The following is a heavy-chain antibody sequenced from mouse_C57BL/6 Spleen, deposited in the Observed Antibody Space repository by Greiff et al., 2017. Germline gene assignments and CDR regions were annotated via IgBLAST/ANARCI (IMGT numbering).Heavy chain of an antibody. CDR3: ARKGNYDDYFDY. CDR1: GYTFTDYY. D-gene: IGHD2-4*01. CDR2: INPNNGGT. J-gene: IGHJ2*01. Sequence: EVQLQQSGPELVKPGASVKISCKASGYTFTDYYMNWVKQSHGKSLEWIGDINPNNGGTSYNQKFKGKATLTVDKSSSTAYMELRSLTSEDSAVYYCARKGNYDDYFDYWGQGTTLTVSS. V-gene: IGHV1-26*01.